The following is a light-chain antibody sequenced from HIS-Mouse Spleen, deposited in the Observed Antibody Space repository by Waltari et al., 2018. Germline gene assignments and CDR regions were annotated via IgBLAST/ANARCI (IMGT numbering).Light chain of an antibody. Sequence: SYELTQPPSVSVSPGQTASIPCSGDQWVEKYASWYQQKPGQSPVLVIYQDSKRPSGIPERFSGSNSGNTATLTIRGTQAMDEADYYCQAWDSSTVVFGGGTKLTVL. CDR1: QWVEKY. V-gene: IGLV3-1*01. CDR2: QDS. CDR3: QAWDSSTVV. J-gene: IGLJ2*01.